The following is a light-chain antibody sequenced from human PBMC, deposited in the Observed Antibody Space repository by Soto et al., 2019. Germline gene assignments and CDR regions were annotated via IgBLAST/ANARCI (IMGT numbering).Light chain of an antibody. J-gene: IGLJ1*01. CDR3: TSYTSIRTYV. Sequence: QSALTQPASVSESPGQSITISCAGTSSDVGGYNHVSWYQQHADKAPKLLINEVSNRPSGVSNRFSGSKSGNTASLTIPGLQAEDEADYYCTSYTSIRTYVFGNGTKVTVL. CDR2: EVS. CDR1: SSDVGGYNH. V-gene: IGLV2-14*01.